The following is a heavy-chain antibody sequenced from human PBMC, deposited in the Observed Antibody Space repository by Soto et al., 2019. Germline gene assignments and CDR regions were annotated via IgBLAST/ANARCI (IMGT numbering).Heavy chain of an antibody. Sequence: QVQLVESGGGVVQPGRSLRLSCAASGFTFSSYGMHWVRQAPGKGLEWGAVISYDGSNKNYADSVKGRFTISRDNAKNTLYLQMTSLRAEDTAGYYVPKDQGRMDVWGQGTTVTVSS. CDR2: ISYDGSNK. CDR1: GFTFSSYG. J-gene: IGHJ6*02. V-gene: IGHV3-30*18. CDR3: PKDQGRMDV.